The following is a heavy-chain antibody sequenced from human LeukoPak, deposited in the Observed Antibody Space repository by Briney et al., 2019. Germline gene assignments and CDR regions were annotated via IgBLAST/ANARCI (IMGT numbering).Heavy chain of an antibody. V-gene: IGHV3-48*02. J-gene: IGHJ3*02. CDR2: ITNSGNSI. CDR1: GLSVSSNY. Sequence: GGSLRLSCVASGLSVSSNYMSWVRQAPGKGLEWVSYITNSGNSITYADSVKGRFSISRDNAKNSLFLLMSSLRDEDTAVYYCARDLHYAFDIWGQGTMVTASS. CDR3: ARDLHYAFDI.